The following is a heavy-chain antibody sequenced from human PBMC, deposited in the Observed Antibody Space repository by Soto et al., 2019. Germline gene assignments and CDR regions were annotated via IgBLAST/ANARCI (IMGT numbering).Heavy chain of an antibody. Sequence: QVQLVQSGAEVKKPGASVKVSCKASGYTFTSYGISWVRQAPGQGLEWMGWISAYNGNTNYAQKLQGRVTMTTDTSTSTAYMELRSLRSDDTAVYYCARAHLPYSSSWYNPYYFDYWGQGTLVTVSS. CDR2: ISAYNGNT. CDR3: ARAHLPYSSSWYNPYYFDY. J-gene: IGHJ4*02. CDR1: GYTFTSYG. V-gene: IGHV1-18*01. D-gene: IGHD6-13*01.